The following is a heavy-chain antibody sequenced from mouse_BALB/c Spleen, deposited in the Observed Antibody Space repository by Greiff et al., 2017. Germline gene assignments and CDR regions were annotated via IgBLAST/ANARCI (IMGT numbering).Heavy chain of an antibody. CDR1: GFTFSSYA. CDR2: ISSGGSYT. V-gene: IGHV5-9-4*01. Sequence: DVMLVESGGGLVKPGGSLKLSCAASGFTFSSYAMSWVRQSPEKRLEWVAEISSGGSYTYYPDTVTGRFTISRDNAKNTLYLEMSSLRSEDTAMYYCARETARATVGYAMDYWGQGTSVTVSS. CDR3: ARETARATVGYAMDY. J-gene: IGHJ4*01. D-gene: IGHD3-2*01.